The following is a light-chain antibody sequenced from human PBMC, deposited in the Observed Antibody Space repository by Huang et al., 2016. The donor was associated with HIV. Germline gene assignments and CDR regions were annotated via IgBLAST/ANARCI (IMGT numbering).Light chain of an antibody. CDR2: AAS. J-gene: IGKJ3*01. CDR1: QGINNY. V-gene: IGKV1-9*01. Sequence: IQLTQSPSSLSASVGDSVTITCRASQGINNYLAWYQQKPGKAPKLLIYAASTLQSGVPSRFSGSGSGTVFILTINNLQPEDFATYYCQQLNSFLFGPGTKVDIK. CDR3: QQLNSFL.